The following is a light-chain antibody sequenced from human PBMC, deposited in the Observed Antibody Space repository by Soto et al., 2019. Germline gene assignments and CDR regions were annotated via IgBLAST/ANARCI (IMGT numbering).Light chain of an antibody. Sequence: TQSPSFLSASVGDRVTITCRASQAISSYLAWYQQKPGKPPKLLIYGASTLQSDVPSRFSGSGSGTEFTLTVSSLQAEDSATYYCQQFNDYPLTFGGGNKVDIK. J-gene: IGKJ4*01. CDR2: GAS. CDR3: QQFNDYPLT. CDR1: QAISSY. V-gene: IGKV1-9*01.